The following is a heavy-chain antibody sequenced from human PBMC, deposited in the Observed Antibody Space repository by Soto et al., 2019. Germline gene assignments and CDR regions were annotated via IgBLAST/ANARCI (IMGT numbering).Heavy chain of an antibody. CDR1: GGSISSSSYY. CDR2: IYYSGST. J-gene: IGHJ6*02. D-gene: IGHD6-13*01. CDR3: ARHASSSYYYGMDV. V-gene: IGHV4-39*01. Sequence: QLQLQESGPGLVKPSETLSLTCTVSGGSISSSSYYWGWIRQPPGKGLEWIGSIYYSGSTYYNPSLKSRVTISVDTSKNQFSLKLSSVTAADTAVYYCARHASSSYYYGMDVWGQGTTVTVSS.